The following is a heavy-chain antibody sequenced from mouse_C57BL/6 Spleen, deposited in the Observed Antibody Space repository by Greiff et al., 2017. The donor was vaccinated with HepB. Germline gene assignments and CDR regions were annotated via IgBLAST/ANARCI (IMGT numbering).Heavy chain of an antibody. Sequence: QVHVKQSGAELVRPGASVKLSCKASGYTFTDYYINWVKQRPGQGLEWIARIYPGSGNTYYNEKFKGKATLTAEKSSSTAYMQLSSLTSEDSAVYFCAYDYDEGYFDYWGQGTTLTVSS. D-gene: IGHD2-4*01. V-gene: IGHV1-76*01. CDR3: AYDYDEGYFDY. CDR1: GYTFTDYY. CDR2: IYPGSGNT. J-gene: IGHJ2*01.